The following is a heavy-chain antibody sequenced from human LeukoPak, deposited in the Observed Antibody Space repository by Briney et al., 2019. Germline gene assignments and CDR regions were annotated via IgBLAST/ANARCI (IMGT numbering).Heavy chain of an antibody. CDR3: AKGGYCSGGSCYGMDV. J-gene: IGHJ6*02. Sequence: GGSLRLSCAASGFTFSSYGMHWVRQAPGKGLEWVAVISYDGSNKYYADSVKGRLTISRDNSKNTLYLQMNSLRAEDTAVYYCAKGGYCSGGSCYGMDVWGQGTTVTVSS. CDR1: GFTFSSYG. CDR2: ISYDGSNK. D-gene: IGHD2-15*01. V-gene: IGHV3-30*18.